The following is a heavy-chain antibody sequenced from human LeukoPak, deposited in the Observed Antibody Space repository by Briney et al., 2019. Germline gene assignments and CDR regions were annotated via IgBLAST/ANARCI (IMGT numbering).Heavy chain of an antibody. CDR2: MSNDGSKK. D-gene: IGHD7-27*01. CDR3: VRGGLNWGRNMWFDP. J-gene: IGHJ5*02. CDR1: GFTFHNYA. V-gene: IGHV3-30*04. Sequence: GGSLRLSCAASGFTFHNYAMYWVRQTPDNGLEWVTVMSNDGSKKYYIDSVKGRFTISRDNSENTLYLQMNSLRVDDTAVYYCVRGGLNWGRNMWFDPWGQGTLVTVSS.